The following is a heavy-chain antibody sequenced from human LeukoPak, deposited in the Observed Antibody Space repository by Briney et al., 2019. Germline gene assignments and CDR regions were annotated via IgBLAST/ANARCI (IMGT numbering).Heavy chain of an antibody. Sequence: MTSETLSLTCTVSGGSISSSDHYWSWIRQPPGKGLEWIGYIYYSGSAYYNPSLKSRLSISVDTSKNQFSLKLSSVTAADTAVYYCARNYYDSENAFDIWGQGTMVTVSS. CDR1: GGSISSSDHY. D-gene: IGHD3-22*01. CDR3: ARNYYDSENAFDI. J-gene: IGHJ3*02. CDR2: IYYSGSA. V-gene: IGHV4-30-4*08.